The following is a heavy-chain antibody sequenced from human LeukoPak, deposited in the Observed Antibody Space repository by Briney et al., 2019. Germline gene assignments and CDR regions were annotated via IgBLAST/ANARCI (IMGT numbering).Heavy chain of an antibody. CDR3: AREGDLLMVRGAPIDY. CDR1: GGSFSGYY. V-gene: IGHV4-34*01. D-gene: IGHD3-10*01. Sequence: SETLSLTCAVYGGSFSGYYWSWIRQPPGKGLEWIGEINHSGSTNYNPSLKSRVTVSVDTSKNQFSLKLSSVTAAGTAVYYCAREGDLLMVRGAPIDYWGQGTLVTVSS. CDR2: INHSGST. J-gene: IGHJ4*02.